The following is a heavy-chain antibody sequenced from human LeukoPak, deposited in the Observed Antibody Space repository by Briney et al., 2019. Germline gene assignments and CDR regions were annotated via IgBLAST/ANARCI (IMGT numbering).Heavy chain of an antibody. Sequence: GRSLRLSCAASGFTFSSYAIHWVRQAPGKGLEWVAVISYDGSNKYCADSVKGRFTISRDNSKNTLYLQMNSLRAEDTAVYYCARDHVGFGEFIRGGFDYWGQGTLVTVSS. CDR2: ISYDGSNK. CDR3: ARDHVGFGEFIRGGFDY. D-gene: IGHD3-10*01. V-gene: IGHV3-30*04. J-gene: IGHJ4*02. CDR1: GFTFSSYA.